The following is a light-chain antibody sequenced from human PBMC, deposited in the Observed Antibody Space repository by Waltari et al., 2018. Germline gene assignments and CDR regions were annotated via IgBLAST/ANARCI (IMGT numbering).Light chain of an antibody. CDR2: DVT. CDR1: SSDVGGYHY. CDR3: SSYTSRSTFVI. Sequence: QSAMTQPASVSGSPGQSITIPCTGTSSDVGGYHYVSCYQQYPGNAPKLMIYDVTERPSGVSNRFSGSKSGNTASLTISGLQAEDEGDYHCSSYTSRSTFVIFGGGTKLTVL. J-gene: IGLJ2*01. V-gene: IGLV2-14*03.